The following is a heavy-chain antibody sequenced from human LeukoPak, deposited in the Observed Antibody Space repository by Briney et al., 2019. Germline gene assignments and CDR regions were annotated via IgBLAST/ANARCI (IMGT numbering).Heavy chain of an antibody. CDR3: ARDRAAGLDYDPSGLDY. D-gene: IGHD3-22*01. V-gene: IGHV3-64*02. CDR2: ISGNGGDT. J-gene: IGHJ4*02. Sequence: GGSLRLSGAASGFTFTAYAMYWVRQAPGKGLEYVAAISGNGGDTHYADSVKGRFTISRDNAKNTLFVQLDSLRPQDMAVYYCARDRAAGLDYDPSGLDYWGQGTLVAVSS. CDR1: GFTFTAYA.